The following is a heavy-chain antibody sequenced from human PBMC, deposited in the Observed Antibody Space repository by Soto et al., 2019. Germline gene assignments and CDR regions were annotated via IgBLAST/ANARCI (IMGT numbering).Heavy chain of an antibody. CDR3: ALPPYGSSSWYGYFQH. V-gene: IGHV3-30*03. CDR2: ISYDGSNK. CDR1: GFTFSSCG. J-gene: IGHJ1*01. Sequence: QVQLVESGGGVVQPGRSLILSCAASGFTFSSCGMHWVRQAPGKGLEWVAVISYDGSNKYYVDSVKGRFTISRDNSKNTLYLQMNSLRAEDTAVYYCALPPYGSSSWYGYFQHWGQGTLVTVSS. D-gene: IGHD6-13*01.